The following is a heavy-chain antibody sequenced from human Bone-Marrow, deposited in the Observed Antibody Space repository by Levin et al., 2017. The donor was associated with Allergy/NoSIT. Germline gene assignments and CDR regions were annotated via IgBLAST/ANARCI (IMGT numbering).Heavy chain of an antibody. V-gene: IGHV3-66*01. J-gene: IGHJ4*02. Sequence: GVSVKVSCAASGFTISTNYMSWVRQVPGKGLEWVSIIHSGGRKNYADSVKGRFTISRDNYNNTLYLQMNSLRGEDTAIYYCARDDVVATNHWGQGTLVIVSS. D-gene: IGHD5-12*01. CDR1: GFTISTNY. CDR2: IHSGGRK. CDR3: ARDDVVATNH.